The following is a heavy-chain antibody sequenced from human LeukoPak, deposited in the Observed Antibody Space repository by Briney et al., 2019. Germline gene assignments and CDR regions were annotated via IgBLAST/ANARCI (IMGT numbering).Heavy chain of an antibody. J-gene: IGHJ4*02. CDR1: GYTFSTYG. D-gene: IGHD3-16*01. Sequence: VASVKVSCKASGYTFSTYGISWVRQAPGQGLEWMGWISTSNGDTKYAQKLQGRVTMTTDTSTSTAYMELRNLRSDDAAVYYCAREGLGELTLDYWGRGTLVTVSS. V-gene: IGHV1-18*01. CDR2: ISTSNGDT. CDR3: AREGLGELTLDY.